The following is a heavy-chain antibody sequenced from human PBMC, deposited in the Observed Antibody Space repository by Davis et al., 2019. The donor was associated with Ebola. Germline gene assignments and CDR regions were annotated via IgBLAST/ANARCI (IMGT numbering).Heavy chain of an antibody. D-gene: IGHD4-17*01. J-gene: IGHJ4*02. CDR1: GFTFSSYW. CDR3: ARGSTTVTTPLDY. CDR2: INPDGSFT. Sequence: GESLKISCAASGFTFSSYWMHWVRQAPGKGLVWVSRINPDGSFTNYADFVKGRVTISRDNAKNTLYLQMNSLRAEDTAVYYCARGSTTVTTPLDYWGQGTLVTVSS. V-gene: IGHV3-74*01.